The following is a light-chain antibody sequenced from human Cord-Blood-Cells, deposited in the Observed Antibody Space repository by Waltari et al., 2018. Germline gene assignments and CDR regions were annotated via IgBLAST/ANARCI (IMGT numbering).Light chain of an antibody. CDR3: CSYAGSSTFV. CDR2: EGS. Sequence: QSALTQPASVSGSPGQSITISCNGTTSDVGSYTLFSWYQQHPVKTPNLVIYEGSKRPSGVSNRFSGSKSGNTASLTISGLQAEDEADYYCCSYAGSSTFVFGGGTKLTVL. J-gene: IGLJ2*01. CDR1: TSDVGSYTL. V-gene: IGLV2-23*03.